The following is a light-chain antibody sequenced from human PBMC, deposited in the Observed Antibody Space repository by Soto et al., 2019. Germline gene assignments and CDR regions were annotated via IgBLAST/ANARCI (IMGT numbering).Light chain of an antibody. V-gene: IGKV3-11*01. CDR3: QQRSNWRWLT. CDR2: DAS. Sequence: EIVLTQSPATLSLSPGERATLSCRASQSVSSYLAWYQQKPGQSPRLLIYDASNRATGIPARFSGSGSGTDFTLTISSLEPEGFAVYYCQQRSNWRWLTFGGGTKVDI. CDR1: QSVSSY. J-gene: IGKJ4*01.